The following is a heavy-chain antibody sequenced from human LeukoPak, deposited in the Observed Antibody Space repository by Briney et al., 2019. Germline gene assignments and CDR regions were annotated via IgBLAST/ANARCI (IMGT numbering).Heavy chain of an antibody. Sequence: PGGSLRLSCAASGFTFSSYAMHWVRQAPGKGLEWVAVISYDGSNKYYADSVKGRFTISRDNSKNTLYLQMNSLRAEDTAVYYCARDVEPAYYDSSGLDYWGQGTLVTVSS. D-gene: IGHD3-22*01. J-gene: IGHJ4*02. CDR1: GFTFSSYA. CDR3: ARDVEPAYYDSSGLDY. V-gene: IGHV3-30-3*01. CDR2: ISYDGSNK.